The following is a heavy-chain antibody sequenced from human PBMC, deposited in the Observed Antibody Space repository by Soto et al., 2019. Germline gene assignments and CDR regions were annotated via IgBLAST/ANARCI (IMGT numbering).Heavy chain of an antibody. CDR3: ARIEMASIK. CDR1: GSSIRSGGFY. J-gene: IGHJ4*02. CDR2: IYYTGST. D-gene: IGHD5-12*01. Sequence: PXETLSLTCSVSGSSIRSGGFYWSWLRQSPGKGLEWIGHIYYTGSTFVSPSLKGRLTISLDTSKNQFSLDLSSVTAADTAMYYCARIEMASIKWGRGTLVTVSS. V-gene: IGHV4-31*03.